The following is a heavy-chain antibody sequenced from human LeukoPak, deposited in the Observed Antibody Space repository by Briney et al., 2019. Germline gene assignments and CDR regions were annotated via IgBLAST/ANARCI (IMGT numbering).Heavy chain of an antibody. CDR2: ISGSGGST. J-gene: IGHJ4*02. CDR1: GFTFSDSW. Sequence: GGSLRLSCAASGFTFSDSWMSWVRQAPGKGLEWVSAISGSGGSTYYADSVKGRFTISRDNSKNTLYLQMNSLRAEDTAVYYCAKVLHSSGWTFDYWGQGTLVTVSS. CDR3: AKVLHSSGWTFDY. D-gene: IGHD6-19*01. V-gene: IGHV3-23*01.